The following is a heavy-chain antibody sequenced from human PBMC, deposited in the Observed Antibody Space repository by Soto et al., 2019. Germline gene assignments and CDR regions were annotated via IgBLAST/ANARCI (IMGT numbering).Heavy chain of an antibody. V-gene: IGHV3-30*03. CDR1: GFAFSSYG. CDR2: ISYDGSLQ. Sequence: QAQLVESGGGVVQPGRSLRLSCAASGFAFSSYGMHWVRQAPGTGLEWVAVISYDGSLQYYADSVKGRFTISRDNSKNMVLLQMSSLIAEHTAVYYCVSDRGYGHASAPYSWGQGTLVSVSS. D-gene: IGHD5-18*01. CDR3: VSDRGYGHASAPYS. J-gene: IGHJ4*02.